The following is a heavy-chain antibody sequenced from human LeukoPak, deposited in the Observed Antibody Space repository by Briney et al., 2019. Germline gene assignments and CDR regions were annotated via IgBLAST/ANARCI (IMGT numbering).Heavy chain of an antibody. Sequence: GASVKVSCRASAYTFTNYYMHWVRQAPGQGLEWMGRINPSGGSTSYAQRFQGRVTMTRDTSTSTVYMEVTSLRSEDTAVYYCARSWSSGYYFEFRGQGTLVTVSS. CDR2: INPSGGST. V-gene: IGHV1-46*01. J-gene: IGHJ4*02. CDR3: ARSWSSGYYFEF. CDR1: AYTFTNYY. D-gene: IGHD3-22*01.